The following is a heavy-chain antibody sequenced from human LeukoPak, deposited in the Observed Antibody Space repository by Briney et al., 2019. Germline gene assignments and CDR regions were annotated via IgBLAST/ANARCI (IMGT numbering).Heavy chain of an antibody. CDR1: GYTFTSYD. D-gene: IGHD3-3*01. Sequence: ASVKVSCKAPGYTFTSYDINWVRQATGQGLEWMGWVDPNSGNTGYAQKFQGRVTITRNTSISTAYMELSSLRSEDTAVYYCARTLRFLEWLPAQRYYYMDVWGKGTTVTVSS. V-gene: IGHV1-8*03. CDR3: ARTLRFLEWLPAQRYYYMDV. J-gene: IGHJ6*03. CDR2: VDPNSGNT.